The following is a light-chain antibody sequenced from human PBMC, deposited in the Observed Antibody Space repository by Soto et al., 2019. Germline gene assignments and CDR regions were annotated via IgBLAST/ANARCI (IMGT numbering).Light chain of an antibody. CDR3: CSYAGSYTSLYV. V-gene: IGLV2-11*01. CDR1: SSDVGGYNY. CDR2: DVS. J-gene: IGLJ1*01. Sequence: QSALTQPRSVSGSPGQSVTISCTGTSSDVGGYNYVSWYQQHPGKAPKLMIYDVSKRPSGVPDRFSGSKSGNPASLTISGLQAEDEADYYCCSYAGSYTSLYVFGTGTKLTVL.